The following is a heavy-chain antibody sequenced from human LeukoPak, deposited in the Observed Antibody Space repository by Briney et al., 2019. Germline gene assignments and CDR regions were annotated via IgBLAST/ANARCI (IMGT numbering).Heavy chain of an antibody. J-gene: IGHJ4*02. V-gene: IGHV3-23*01. CDR1: GFTFSSYA. Sequence: PGGSLRLSCAASGFTFSSYAMSWVRQAPGKGLEWVSAISGSGGSTYYADSVKGRFTISRDNSKNTLYLQMNSLRAEDTAVYYCAKEPYVRAFWSGSSYSYYFDYWGQGTVVTVSS. CDR3: AKEPYVRAFWSGSSYSYYFDY. D-gene: IGHD3-3*01. CDR2: ISGSGGST.